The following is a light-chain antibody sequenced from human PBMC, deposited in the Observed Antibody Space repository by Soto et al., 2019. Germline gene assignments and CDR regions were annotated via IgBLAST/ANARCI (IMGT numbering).Light chain of an antibody. Sequence: IVSTQSPGTLSLSPGERATLSCRASQSVSNNYLAWYQQKPGQAPRLLIYGASNRATGIPDRFSGSGSGTDFTLTISRLEPEDFAVYYCQQYGSSPSFGQGTKVDIK. CDR1: QSVSNNY. CDR2: GAS. J-gene: IGKJ1*01. CDR3: QQYGSSPS. V-gene: IGKV3-20*01.